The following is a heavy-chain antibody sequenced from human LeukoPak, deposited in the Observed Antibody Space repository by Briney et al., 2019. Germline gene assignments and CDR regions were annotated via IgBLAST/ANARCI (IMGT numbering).Heavy chain of an antibody. CDR3: ARLSIAVAGTGDY. Sequence: SETLSLTCTVSGXSISSYYWSWIRQPPGKGLEWIGYIYYSGSTNYNPSLKSRVTISVDTSKNQFSLKLSSVTAADTAVYYCARLSIAVAGTGDYWGQGTLVTVSS. V-gene: IGHV4-59*08. J-gene: IGHJ4*02. D-gene: IGHD6-19*01. CDR2: IYYSGST. CDR1: GXSISSYY.